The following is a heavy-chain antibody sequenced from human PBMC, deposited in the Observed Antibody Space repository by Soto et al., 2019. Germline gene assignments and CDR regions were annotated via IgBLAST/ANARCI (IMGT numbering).Heavy chain of an antibody. D-gene: IGHD6-13*01. V-gene: IGHV4-28*01. J-gene: IGHJ5*02. CDR3: ARLWGAAAGYWFDP. CDR1: GYSISSSNW. CDR2: SYYSGRT. Sequence: QVQLQESGPGLVKPSDTLSLTCAVSGYSISSSNWWVWIRQPPGKGLEWIGYSYYSGRTYNNPSLKSRVTMSVDTSKNQFSLKLSSVTAVDTAVYYCARLWGAAAGYWFDPWGQGTLVTVSS.